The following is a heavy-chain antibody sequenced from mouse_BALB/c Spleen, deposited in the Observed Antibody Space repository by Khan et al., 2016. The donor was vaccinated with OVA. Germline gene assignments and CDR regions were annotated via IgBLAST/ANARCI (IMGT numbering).Heavy chain of an antibody. CDR3: APVGNYYVSFAY. D-gene: IGHD1-1*01. Sequence: VQLQQSGPELVKPGASVKMSCKASGYTFTSYVMHWVKQKPGLGLEWIGYIYPFNDDTKYNEKFKGKATLTSDKSSSTAYMELRSLTSEDSAVYYCAPVGNYYVSFAYWGQGTLGTVSA. CDR1: GYTFTSYV. V-gene: IGHV1S136*01. J-gene: IGHJ3*01. CDR2: IYPFNDDT.